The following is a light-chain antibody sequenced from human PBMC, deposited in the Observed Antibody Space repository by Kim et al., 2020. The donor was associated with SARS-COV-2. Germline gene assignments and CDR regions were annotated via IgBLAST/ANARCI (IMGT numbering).Light chain of an antibody. V-gene: IGLV3-1*01. CDR1: KLGDKY. CDR2: QDS. J-gene: IGLJ2*01. CDR3: QAWDSSTACVV. Sequence: PGQTASITGSGDKLGDKYACWYQQKPGQSPVLVIYQDSKRPSGIPERFSGSNSGNTATLTISGTQAMDEADYYCQAWDSSTACVVFGGGTKLTVL.